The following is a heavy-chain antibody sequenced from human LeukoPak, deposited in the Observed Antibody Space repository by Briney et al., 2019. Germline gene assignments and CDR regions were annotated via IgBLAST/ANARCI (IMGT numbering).Heavy chain of an antibody. Sequence: GGCLRLALAAVGLTLGSPRAGCVRQAPGKGLEWVSYISSSSSTIYYADSVKGRFTISRDNSKNTLYLQMNSLRAEDTAVYYCGTCSYISLDPWGQGTLVTVSS. J-gene: IGHJ5*02. D-gene: IGHD2-2*02. CDR3: GTCSYISLDP. CDR1: GLTLGSPR. V-gene: IGHV3-48*01. CDR2: ISSSSSTI.